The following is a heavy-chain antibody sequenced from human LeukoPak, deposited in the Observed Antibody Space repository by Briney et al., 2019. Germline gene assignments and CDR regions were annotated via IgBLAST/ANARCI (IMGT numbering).Heavy chain of an antibody. Sequence: GGSLRLSCAASGFTFSDYYMSWIRQAPGKGLERVSYISSSGSTIYYADSVKGRFTISRDNAKNSLYLQMNSLRAEDTAVYYCARDGDCSSTSCYLLEFDYWGQGTLVTVSS. CDR2: ISSSGSTI. CDR1: GFTFSDYY. D-gene: IGHD2-2*01. CDR3: ARDGDCSSTSCYLLEFDY. V-gene: IGHV3-11*04. J-gene: IGHJ4*02.